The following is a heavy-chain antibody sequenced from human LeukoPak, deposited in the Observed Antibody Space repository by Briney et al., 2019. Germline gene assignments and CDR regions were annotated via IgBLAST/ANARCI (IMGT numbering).Heavy chain of an antibody. CDR1: GFTFSSYW. CDR3: ARESRRITMVRGLDMDV. J-gene: IGHJ6*04. CDR2: IKEDGSQK. V-gene: IGHV3-7*03. D-gene: IGHD3-10*01. Sequence: PGGSLRLSCAASGFTFSSYWMHWVRRAPGKGLEWVANIKEDGSQKYFVDSVKGRFTISRDNAKNSLYLQMNSLRAEDTAVYYCARESRRITMVRGLDMDVWGKGTTVTASS.